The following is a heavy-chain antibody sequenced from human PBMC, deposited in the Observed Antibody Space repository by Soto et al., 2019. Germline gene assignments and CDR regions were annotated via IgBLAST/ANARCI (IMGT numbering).Heavy chain of an antibody. CDR2: MSENGVSI. Sequence: QVQLEESGGGVVEPGGALRLSCEVFGLTFSSHVIHWVRQAPGKGLEWVAVMSENGVSIYYSDSVKGRFTISRDNSKNMQFLQMNSLRREDTAMYYCARRYCRCVSCKGNDGFDIWGQGTMVTVSA. V-gene: IGHV3-30*19. J-gene: IGHJ3*02. CDR3: ARRYCRCVSCKGNDGFDI. D-gene: IGHD2-15*01. CDR1: GLTFSSHV.